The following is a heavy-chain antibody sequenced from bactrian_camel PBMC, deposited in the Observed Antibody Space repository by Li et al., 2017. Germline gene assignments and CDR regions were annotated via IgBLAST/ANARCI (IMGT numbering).Heavy chain of an antibody. D-gene: IGHD4*01. CDR1: GFTFSSAA. CDR2: ISTGGGVT. J-gene: IGHJ4*01. Sequence: VQLVESGGGSVQAGGSLRLSCAASGFTFSSAAMSWVRQAPGKGLEWVSGISTGGGVTAYGDSVRGRFTISRDNAKTTVYLQMNSLKPEDTALYYCVRDYGNYDWTLGSWGQGTQVTVS. V-gene: IGHV3S40*01. CDR3: VRDYGNYDWTLGS.